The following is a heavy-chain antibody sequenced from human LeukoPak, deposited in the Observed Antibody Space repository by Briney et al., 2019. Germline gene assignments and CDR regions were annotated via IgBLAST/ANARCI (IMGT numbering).Heavy chain of an antibody. Sequence: ASVKVSCKASGYTFTGYYMHWMRQAPGQGLEWMGWINPNSGGTNYAQKFQGRVTMTRDTSISTAYMELSRLRSDDTAVYYCARALYYYSSGSYYMGYWGQGTLVTVSS. D-gene: IGHD3-10*01. CDR3: ARALYYYSSGSYYMGY. V-gene: IGHV1-2*02. CDR2: INPNSGGT. J-gene: IGHJ4*02. CDR1: GYTFTGYY.